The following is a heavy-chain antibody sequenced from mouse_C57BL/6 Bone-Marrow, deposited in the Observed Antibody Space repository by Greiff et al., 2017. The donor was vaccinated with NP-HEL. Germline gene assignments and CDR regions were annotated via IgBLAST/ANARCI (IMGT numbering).Heavy chain of an antibody. CDR1: GYTFTSYW. CDR3: AGNHFLDY. V-gene: IGHV1-64*01. Sequence: QVQLQQPGAELVKPGASVKLSCKASGYTFTSYWMHWVKQRPGQGLEWIGMIHPNSGSTNYNETFTSKATLTVDTSSSTAYMQLSSLTSEDSAGYSCAGNHFLDYWGQGTTLTVSS. J-gene: IGHJ2*01. D-gene: IGHD2-1*01. CDR2: IHPNSGST.